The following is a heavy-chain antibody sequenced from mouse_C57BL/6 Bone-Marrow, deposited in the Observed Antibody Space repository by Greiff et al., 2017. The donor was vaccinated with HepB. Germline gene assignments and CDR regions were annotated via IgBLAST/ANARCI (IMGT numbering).Heavy chain of an antibody. Sequence: EVQLVESGGGLVKPGGSLKLSCAASGFTFSDYGMHWVRQAPEKGLEWVAYISSGSSTIYYADTVKGRFTISRDNAKNTLFLQMTSLRSEDTAMYYCARSGGRRSYGTPAWFAYWGQGTLVTVSA. V-gene: IGHV5-17*01. J-gene: IGHJ3*01. CDR1: GFTFSDYG. CDR2: ISSGSSTI. CDR3: ARSGGRRSYGTPAWFAY. D-gene: IGHD1-1*01.